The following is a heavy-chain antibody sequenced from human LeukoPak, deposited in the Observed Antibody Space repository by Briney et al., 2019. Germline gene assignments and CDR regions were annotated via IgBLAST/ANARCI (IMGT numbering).Heavy chain of an antibody. CDR2: IKSKTDGGTT. V-gene: IGHV3-15*01. CDR1: GFTFSNVL. J-gene: IGHJ4*02. Sequence: GGSLRLSCAASGFTFSNVLMSWVRQAPGKGLEWVGRIKSKTDGGTTDYAAPVKGRFTISRDDSKNTLYLQMNSLKTEDTAVYYCATDIPSADMGATVNWGQGTLVTVSS. CDR3: ATDIPSADMGATVN. D-gene: IGHD5-12*01.